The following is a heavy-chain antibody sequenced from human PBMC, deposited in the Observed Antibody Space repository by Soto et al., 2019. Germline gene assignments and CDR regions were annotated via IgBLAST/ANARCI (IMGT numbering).Heavy chain of an antibody. V-gene: IGHV4-31*03. D-gene: IGHD3-16*01. CDR3: ARAWGGYFDY. CDR2: IYYSECT. CDR1: CGSISSGGYY. Sequence: SETLSLTCTVSCGSISSGGYYWSWIRQHPGKGLEWIGYIYYSECTHYNPSLKSRVTISVDTSKNQLSLKLSSVTAADTDVYYCARAWGGYFDYWGQGTLVTVS. J-gene: IGHJ4*02.